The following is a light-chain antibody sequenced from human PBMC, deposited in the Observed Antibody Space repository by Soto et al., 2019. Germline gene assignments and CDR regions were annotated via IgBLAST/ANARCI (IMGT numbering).Light chain of an antibody. J-gene: IGLJ3*02. V-gene: IGLV2-14*01. CDR1: SSDVGGYNY. Sequence: QSALTQPASVSGSPGQSITISCTGTSSDVGGYNYVSWYQQHPGKVPKLMIYEVSNWPSGGSNRFSGSKSGNTASLTISGLQAEDEADYYCRSFTSANTWLFGGGTKLTVL. CDR3: RSFTSANTWL. CDR2: EVS.